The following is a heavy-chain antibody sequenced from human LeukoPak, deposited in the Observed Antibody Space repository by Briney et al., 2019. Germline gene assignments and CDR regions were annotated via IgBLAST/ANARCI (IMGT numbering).Heavy chain of an antibody. D-gene: IGHD2-2*01. Sequence: SETLSLTCTVSGGSISSYYWSWIRQPAGKGLEWIGRIYTSGSTNYNPSLKSRVIMSVDTSKNQFSLKLSSVTAADTAVYYCAREMRCSSTSCYLFDYWGQGTLVTVSS. CDR2: IYTSGST. J-gene: IGHJ4*02. CDR3: AREMRCSSTSCYLFDY. CDR1: GGSISSYY. V-gene: IGHV4-4*07.